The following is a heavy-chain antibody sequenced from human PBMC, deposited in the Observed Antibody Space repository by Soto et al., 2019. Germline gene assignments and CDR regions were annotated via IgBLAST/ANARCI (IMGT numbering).Heavy chain of an antibody. V-gene: IGHV4-59*01. D-gene: IGHD3-16*01. Sequence: ETLSLTCAVYGGAFSGYYWTWIRQPPGTGLEWIGYIYYSGSTNYNPSLKSRVTISVDTSKNQFSLKLSSVTAADTAVYYCARRYGGNFDYWGQGTLVTVSS. CDR3: ARRYGGNFDY. CDR2: IYYSGST. CDR1: GGAFSGYY. J-gene: IGHJ4*02.